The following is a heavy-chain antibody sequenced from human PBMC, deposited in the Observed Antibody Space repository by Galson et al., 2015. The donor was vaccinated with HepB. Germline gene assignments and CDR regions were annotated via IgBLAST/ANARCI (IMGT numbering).Heavy chain of an antibody. D-gene: IGHD3-10*01. J-gene: IGHJ4*02. CDR3: ARVLRAGGPAPHYYGSGSPFDY. CDR2: ISAYNGNT. Sequence: SVKVSCKASGYTFTSYGISWVRQAPGQGLEWMGWISAYNGNTNYAQKLQGRVTMTTDTSTSTAYMELSSLRSEDTAVYYCARVLRAGGPAPHYYGSGSPFDYWGQGTLVTVSS. V-gene: IGHV1-18*04. CDR1: GYTFTSYG.